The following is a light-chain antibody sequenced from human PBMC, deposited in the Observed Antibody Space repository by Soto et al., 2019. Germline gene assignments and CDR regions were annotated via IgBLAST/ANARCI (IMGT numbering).Light chain of an antibody. J-gene: IGLJ3*02. Sequence: QSVLTQPPSVSGAPGQRVTISCTGSSSNIGAGYDVHWYQQLPGTAPKLLIYGNSNRPSGVPDRFSGSKSGTSASLAITGLQAEDEAYYYCQSYDSSLSGWVFGGGTKVTV. V-gene: IGLV1-40*01. CDR1: SSNIGAGYD. CDR2: GNS. CDR3: QSYDSSLSGWV.